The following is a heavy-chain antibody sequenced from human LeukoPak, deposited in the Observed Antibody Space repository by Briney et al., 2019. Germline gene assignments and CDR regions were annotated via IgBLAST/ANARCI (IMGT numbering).Heavy chain of an antibody. D-gene: IGHD6-19*01. Sequence: GGSLILSCAASGFTFHNYAMTWVRQAPGRGLEGVSTISSRGDSTYDADSVRGRFTTSRDNSQNSLYLQMNSLRAEDTAVYYCAKGPRPDISVAHTLERWGQGTLVTVSS. V-gene: IGHV3-23*01. CDR3: AKGPRPDISVAHTLER. CDR2: ISSRGDST. CDR1: GFTFHNYA. J-gene: IGHJ4*01.